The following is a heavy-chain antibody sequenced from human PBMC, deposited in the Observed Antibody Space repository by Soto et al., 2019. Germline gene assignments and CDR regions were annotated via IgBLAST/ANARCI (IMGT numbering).Heavy chain of an antibody. CDR2: IYSGGDT. CDR1: GFAVRHNY. Sequence: VQLVESGGGLVQPGGSLRLSCTASGFAVRHNYMTWVRQAPGKGLEWVSLIYSGGDTAYADSVKGRFTISRHTSQYTLYLQMNSLRAEDTAVYYCARKTDSIPSGGDVWGKGTAVTVSS. J-gene: IGHJ6*04. CDR3: ARKTDSIPSGGDV. V-gene: IGHV3-53*04. D-gene: IGHD3-10*01.